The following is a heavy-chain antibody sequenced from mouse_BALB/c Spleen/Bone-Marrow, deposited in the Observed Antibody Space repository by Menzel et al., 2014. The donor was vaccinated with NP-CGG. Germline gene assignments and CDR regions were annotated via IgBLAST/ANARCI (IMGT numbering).Heavy chain of an antibody. V-gene: IGHV1-5*01. CDR2: IYPGNSDT. CDR3: TTYALDY. Sequence: SGTVLARPGASVKMSCKASGYSFTSYWMHWVKQRPGQGLEWIGAIYPGNSDTSYNQKFNDKAKLTAVASGSTAYMELSSLTNEDSAVYYCTTYALDYWGQGTSVTVSS. J-gene: IGHJ4*01. CDR1: GYSFTSYW.